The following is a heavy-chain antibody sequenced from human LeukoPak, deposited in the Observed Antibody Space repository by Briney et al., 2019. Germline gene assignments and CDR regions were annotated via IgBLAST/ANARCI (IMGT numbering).Heavy chain of an antibody. CDR3: AKEPDIYCSNTNCFNNWFDP. CDR1: GYTFTKYA. V-gene: IGHV7-4-1*02. CDR2: INTDTGNP. Sequence: ASVKVSCKTSGYTFTKYAINWVRQAPGQGLEWMGWINTDTGNPRYAQGITGRFVFSLDTSVSTTYLHISSLKAEDTAVYYCAKEPDIYCSNTNCFNNWFDPWGQGTLVTVSS. J-gene: IGHJ5*02. D-gene: IGHD2-2*01.